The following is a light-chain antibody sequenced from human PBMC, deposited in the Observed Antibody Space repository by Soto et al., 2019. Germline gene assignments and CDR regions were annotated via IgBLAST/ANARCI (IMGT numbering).Light chain of an antibody. CDR2: VNSGGSH. CDR1: RGHSNYD. V-gene: IGLV4-69*01. CDR3: QTWGTGSAIVV. J-gene: IGLJ7*01. Sequence: QLVLTQSPSASASLGASVKLTCTLSRGHSNYDIAWHQQQPEKGPRYLMKVNSGGSHIKGDGITDRFSGSSSGAERYLFISSLQSEDEADYYCQTWGTGSAIVVFGGGTQLTVL.